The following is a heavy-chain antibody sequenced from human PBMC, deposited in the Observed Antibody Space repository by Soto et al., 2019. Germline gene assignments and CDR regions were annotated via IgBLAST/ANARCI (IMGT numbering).Heavy chain of an antibody. CDR1: GFTFSSYA. CDR3: ARDYYDSSGYYFQYYFDY. D-gene: IGHD3-22*01. J-gene: IGHJ4*02. CDR2: ISYDGSNK. Sequence: VQLVESGGGVVQPGRSLRLSCAASGFTFSSYAMHWVRQAPGKGLEWVAVISYDGSNKYYADSVKGRFTISRDNSKNTLYLQMNSLRAEDTAVYYCARDYYDSSGYYFQYYFDYWGQGTLVTVSS. V-gene: IGHV3-30-3*01.